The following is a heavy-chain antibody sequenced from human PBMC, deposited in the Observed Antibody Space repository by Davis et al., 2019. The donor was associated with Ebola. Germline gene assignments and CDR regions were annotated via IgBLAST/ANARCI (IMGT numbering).Heavy chain of an antibody. D-gene: IGHD1-26*01. J-gene: IGHJ6*04. CDR3: ARDRSGSYGYYGMDV. CDR1: GGSMTSYY. CDR2: IHYRGST. V-gene: IGHV4-59*12. Sequence: MPSETLSLTCTVSGGSMTSYYWSWIRQPPGKGLEWIGYIHYRGSTKYNPTLRSRVTISVDTSKNQFSLKLSSVTAADTAVYYCARDRSGSYGYYGMDVWGKGTTVTVSS.